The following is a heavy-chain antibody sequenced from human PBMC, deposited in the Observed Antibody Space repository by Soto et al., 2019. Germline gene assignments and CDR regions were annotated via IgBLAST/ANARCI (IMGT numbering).Heavy chain of an antibody. Sequence: SVKVSCKASGGTFSSYSISWVRQAPGQGLEWMGGIIPIFGTANYAQKFQGRVTITADESASTAYMELSSLRSEDTAVYYCARGSGRDCGGDCSTDAFDIWGQGTMVTVSS. CDR3: ARGSGRDCGGDCSTDAFDI. J-gene: IGHJ3*02. D-gene: IGHD2-21*02. CDR1: GGTFSSYS. V-gene: IGHV1-69*13. CDR2: IIPIFGTA.